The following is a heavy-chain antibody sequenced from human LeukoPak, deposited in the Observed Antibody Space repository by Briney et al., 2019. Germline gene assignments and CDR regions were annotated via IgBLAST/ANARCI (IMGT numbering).Heavy chain of an antibody. V-gene: IGHV3-48*03. CDR2: ISSSGSTI. J-gene: IGHJ4*02. CDR1: GFTFSSYE. D-gene: IGHD5-18*01. Sequence: GGSLRLSCAASGFTFSSYEMNWVRQAPGKGLEWVSYISSSGSTIYYADSVKGRFTISRDNSKNTLYLQMNSLRAEDTAVYYCAKDRVRGYSYGYKKSDFDYWGQGTLVTVSS. CDR3: AKDRVRGYSYGYKKSDFDY.